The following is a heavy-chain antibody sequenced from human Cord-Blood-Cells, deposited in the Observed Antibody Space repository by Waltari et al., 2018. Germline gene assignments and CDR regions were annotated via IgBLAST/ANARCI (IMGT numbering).Heavy chain of an antibody. CDR2: INHSGST. V-gene: IGHV4-34*01. J-gene: IGHJ6*03. D-gene: IGHD3-22*01. CDR1: GGSFSGYY. CDR3: ARRRLYDSSGYYYYYYYMDV. Sequence: QVQLQQWGAGLLKPSETLSLTCAVYGGSFSGYYWSWIRQPPGKGLEWIGEINHSGSTNYTPSLKSRVTISVDTSKNQFSLKLSSVTAADTAVYYCARRRLYDSSGYYYYYYYMDVWGKGTTVTVSS.